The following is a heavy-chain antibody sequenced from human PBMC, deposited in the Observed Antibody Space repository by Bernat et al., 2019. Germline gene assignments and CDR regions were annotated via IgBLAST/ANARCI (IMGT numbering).Heavy chain of an antibody. Sequence: EVQLLESGGGLVQPGGSLRLSCAASGFTFSSYAMSWVRQAPGKGLEWVSAISGSGGSTYYADSVKGRFTISRDNSKNMLYLQMNSLRAEDTAVYYCAKDYGDYILRFDYWGQGTLVTVSS. J-gene: IGHJ4*02. CDR2: ISGSGGST. CDR1: GFTFSSYA. CDR3: AKDYGDYILRFDY. V-gene: IGHV3-23*01. D-gene: IGHD4-17*01.